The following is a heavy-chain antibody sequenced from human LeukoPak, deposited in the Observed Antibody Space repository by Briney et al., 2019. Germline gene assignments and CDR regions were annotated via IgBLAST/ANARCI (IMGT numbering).Heavy chain of an antibody. D-gene: IGHD3-10*01. Sequence: GGSLRLSCAASGFTFDDYAMHCVRQAPGKGLEWVSLISGDGGSTYYADSVKGRFTISRDNSKNSLYLQMNSLRTEDTALYYCAKDMGGRITMVRGVIHSGYYYGMDVWGQGTTVTVSS. V-gene: IGHV3-43*02. J-gene: IGHJ6*02. CDR2: ISGDGGST. CDR1: GFTFDDYA. CDR3: AKDMGGRITMVRGVIHSGYYYGMDV.